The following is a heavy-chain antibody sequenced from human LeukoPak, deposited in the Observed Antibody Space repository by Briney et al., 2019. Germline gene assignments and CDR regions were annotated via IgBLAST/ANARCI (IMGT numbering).Heavy chain of an antibody. D-gene: IGHD3-22*01. V-gene: IGHV3-53*01. CDR1: GFTVSSNY. Sequence: GGSLRLSCAASGFTVSSNYMSWVRQAPGKGLEWVSVIYSGGSTYYADSVKGRFTISRDNSKNTLYLQMNSLRAEDTAVYYCARALPDYYYDSSGYYQYYFDYWGQEPWSPSPQ. CDR2: IYSGGST. J-gene: IGHJ4*01. CDR3: ARALPDYYYDSSGYYQYYFDY.